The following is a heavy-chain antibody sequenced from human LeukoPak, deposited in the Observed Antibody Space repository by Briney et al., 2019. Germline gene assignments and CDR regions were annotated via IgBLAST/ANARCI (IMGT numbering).Heavy chain of an antibody. CDR2: IKQDGSEK. D-gene: IGHD3-16*01. V-gene: IGHV3-7*01. J-gene: IGHJ4*02. CDR3: ASGRQLGY. Sequence: GGSLRLSFAASGFTFSSYWMSWGRPAPGKGLEWVANIKQDGSEKYYVDSVKGRFTISRDNAKNSLYLQMNSLRAEDTALYYCASGRQLGYWGQGTLVTVSS. CDR1: GFTFSSYW.